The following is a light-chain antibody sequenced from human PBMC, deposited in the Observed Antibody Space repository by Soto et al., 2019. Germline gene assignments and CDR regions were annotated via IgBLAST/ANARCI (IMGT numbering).Light chain of an antibody. Sequence: EVVLTQSPATLSVSPGERATLSCRASQSVSTNLAWYQQRPGQAPRLLIYGASARATGIPDRFSGGGAGTEFTLTISSLQSEDFAVYYCHQYNNWRTFGQGTRLEI. CDR3: HQYNNWRT. CDR2: GAS. J-gene: IGKJ5*01. CDR1: QSVSTN. V-gene: IGKV3-15*01.